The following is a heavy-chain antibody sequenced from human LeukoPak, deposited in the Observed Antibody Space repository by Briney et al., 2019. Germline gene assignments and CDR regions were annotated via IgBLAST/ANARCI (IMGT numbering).Heavy chain of an antibody. CDR1: GLTFCFYA. Sequence: PGGSLRLSCAASGLTFCFYAMHWVRQAPGKGLEWVAVISYDGSNKYYADSVKGRFTISRDNAKNSLYLQMNSLRAEDTAVYYCATTGSSWTFDIWGQGTMVTVSS. V-gene: IGHV3-30-3*01. CDR2: ISYDGSNK. CDR3: ATTGSSWTFDI. D-gene: IGHD6-13*01. J-gene: IGHJ3*02.